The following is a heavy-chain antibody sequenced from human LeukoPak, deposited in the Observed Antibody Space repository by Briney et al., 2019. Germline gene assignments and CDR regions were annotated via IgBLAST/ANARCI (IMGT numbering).Heavy chain of an antibody. J-gene: IGHJ5*02. D-gene: IGHD2/OR15-2a*01. CDR1: GGTFSSYA. CDR3: ASGLPSNWFDP. V-gene: IGHV1-69*06. CDR2: IIPIFGTA. Sequence: GASVKVSCKASGGTFSSYAISWVRQAPGQGLEWMGGIIPIFGTANYAQKFQGRVTITADKSTSTAYMELSSLRSEDTAVYYCASGLPSNWFDPWGQGTLVTVSS.